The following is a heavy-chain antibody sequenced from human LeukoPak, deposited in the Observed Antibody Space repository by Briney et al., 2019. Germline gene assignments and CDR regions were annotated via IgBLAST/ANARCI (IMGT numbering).Heavy chain of an antibody. J-gene: IGHJ6*02. Sequence: SGPTLVKPTQTLTLTCTFSGFSLSTSGMCVSWIRQPPGKAQEWLARIDWDDDRYYNTSLKTRLTISKDTSKNQVVLTMTNMDPVDTATYYCARSSRDHYYNYGMDVWGQGTTVTVSS. D-gene: IGHD5-24*01. CDR1: GFSLSTSGMC. CDR2: IDWDDDR. V-gene: IGHV2-70*11. CDR3: ARSSRDHYYNYGMDV.